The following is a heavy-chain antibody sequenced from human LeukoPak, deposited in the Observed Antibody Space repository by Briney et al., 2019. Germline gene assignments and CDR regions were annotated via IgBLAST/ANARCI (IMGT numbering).Heavy chain of an antibody. Sequence: GGSLRLSCAASGFTFSTYSMNWVRQAPGRGLEWVSSISSSSKYIYYADSVKGRFTISRDDAKNSLSLQMNSLRVEDTAVYYCVRADAKKTAMVDYWGRGTLVAVSS. J-gene: IGHJ4*02. V-gene: IGHV3-21*01. CDR2: ISSSSKYI. D-gene: IGHD5-18*01. CDR3: VRADAKKTAMVDY. CDR1: GFTFSTYS.